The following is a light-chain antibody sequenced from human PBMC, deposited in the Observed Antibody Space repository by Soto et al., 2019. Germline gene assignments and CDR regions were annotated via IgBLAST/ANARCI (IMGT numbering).Light chain of an antibody. Sequence: VLTQSPGTLSLSPGERATLSCGASQSVHSSYIAWYQQKPGQAPRLLVYGPSYRAAGIPDRFSGGGSGTEFTLTFSRLEPEDCAVYYCRYYGATALTFGGGTKVEI. CDR2: GPS. CDR1: QSVHSSY. J-gene: IGKJ4*01. V-gene: IGKV3-20*01. CDR3: RYYGATALT.